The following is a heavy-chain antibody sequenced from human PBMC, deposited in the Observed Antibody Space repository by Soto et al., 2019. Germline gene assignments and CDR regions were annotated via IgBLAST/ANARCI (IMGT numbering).Heavy chain of an antibody. D-gene: IGHD3-10*01. CDR3: AAPRDEYGSGISWFTYGMDV. J-gene: IGHJ6*02. CDR2: LNGAGGST. CDR1: GFTFSDYA. Sequence: WSLRLSCLASGFTFSDYAMTWVRHVPGSGLEWVSSLNGAGGSTYYADSVRGRFTISRDNSQNTLFLQMNRLTVDDTAIYYCAAPRDEYGSGISWFTYGMDVWGQGTTVTVSS. V-gene: IGHV3-23*01.